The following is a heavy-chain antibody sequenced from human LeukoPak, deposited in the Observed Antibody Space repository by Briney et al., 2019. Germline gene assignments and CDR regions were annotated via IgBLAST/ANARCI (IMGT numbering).Heavy chain of an antibody. CDR3: ARGDVVLNAFDI. V-gene: IGHV3-74*01. Sequence: GGSLRPSCAASGFTFSSYWMHWVRQAPGKGLVWVSRINSGGSSTSYADSVKGRFTISRDNAKNTLYLQMNSLRAEDTAVYYCARGDVVLNAFDIWGQGTMVTVSS. CDR1: GFTFSSYW. CDR2: INSGGSST. D-gene: IGHD4/OR15-4a*01. J-gene: IGHJ3*02.